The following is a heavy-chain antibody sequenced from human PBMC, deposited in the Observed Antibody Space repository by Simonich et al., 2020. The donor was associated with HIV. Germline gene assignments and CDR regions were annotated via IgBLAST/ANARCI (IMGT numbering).Heavy chain of an antibody. D-gene: IGHD3-22*01. Sequence: QVQLQQWGAGLLKPSETLSLTCAVYGGSFSSYYWSWIRQPPGKGLEWIGEINHSGSTTYNPSLKSRVTISVDTSKNQFSLKLNSVTAADTAVYYCATQSMIVVAGDDDAFYIWGQGTMVTVSS. J-gene: IGHJ3*02. V-gene: IGHV4-34*01. CDR2: INHSGST. CDR3: ATQSMIVVAGDDDAFYI. CDR1: GGSFSSYY.